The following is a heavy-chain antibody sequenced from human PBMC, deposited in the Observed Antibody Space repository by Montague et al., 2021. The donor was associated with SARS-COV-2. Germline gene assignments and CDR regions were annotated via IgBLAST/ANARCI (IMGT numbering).Heavy chain of an antibody. V-gene: IGHV4-34*01. D-gene: IGHD3-3*01. J-gene: IGHJ3*02. CDR1: SGSISSYY. CDR2: VNHSGST. Sequence: SETLSLTCTVSSGSISSYYWSWIRQPPGKGLEWVGEVNHSGSTNYNPSLKSRVTISVDTSKNQFSLKMNSVSAADMAVYYCARGQVTIFGVLIMLPAAGALDIWGRGTMVSVSS. CDR3: ARGQVTIFGVLIMLPAAGALDI.